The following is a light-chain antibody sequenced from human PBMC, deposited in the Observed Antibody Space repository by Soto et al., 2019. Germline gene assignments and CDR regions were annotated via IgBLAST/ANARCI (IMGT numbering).Light chain of an antibody. J-gene: IGLJ2*01. CDR3: CSYTTTSTFV. V-gene: IGLV2-14*03. Sequence: QSALTQPASVSGSPGQSITISCTGTSSDVGGYDYVSWYQQHPGKVPKLMIYEVFRRPSGISARFSGSKSGNTASLTISGLQAEDEADYYCCSYTTTSTFVFGGGTKVTVL. CDR1: SSDVGGYDY. CDR2: EVF.